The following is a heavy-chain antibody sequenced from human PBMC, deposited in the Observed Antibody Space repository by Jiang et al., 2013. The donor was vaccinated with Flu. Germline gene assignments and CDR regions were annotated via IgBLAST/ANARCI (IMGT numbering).Heavy chain of an antibody. CDR1: GFTFSSYG. CDR3: AKLGVDYGDPSMYFDL. V-gene: IGHV3-30*18. CDR2: ISYDGSNK. J-gene: IGHJ2*01. Sequence: VQLLESGGGVVQPGRSLRLSCAASGFTFSSYGMHWVRQAPGKGLEWVAVISYDGSNKYYADSVKGRFTISRDNSKNTLYLQMNSLRAEDTAVYYCAKLGVDYGDPSMYFDLVGPWHPWSLSPQ. D-gene: IGHD4-17*01.